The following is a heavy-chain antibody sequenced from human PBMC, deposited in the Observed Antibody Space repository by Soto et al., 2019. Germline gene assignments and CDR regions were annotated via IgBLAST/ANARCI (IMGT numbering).Heavy chain of an antibody. V-gene: IGHV3-7*01. Sequence: GGSLRLSCAASRFTFSRYWMNWVRQAPGKGLEWVANIKQDGSEKYYVDSVKGRFTISRDNAKNSLYLQMNSLRAEDTAVYYCARGQRDVVYSFDYWGQGTLVTVSS. CDR2: IKQDGSEK. J-gene: IGHJ4*02. D-gene: IGHD2-8*02. CDR1: RFTFSRYW. CDR3: ARGQRDVVYSFDY.